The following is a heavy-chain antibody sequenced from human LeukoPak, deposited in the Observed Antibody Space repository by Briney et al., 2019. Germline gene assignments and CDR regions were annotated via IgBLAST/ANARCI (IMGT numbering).Heavy chain of an antibody. Sequence: PGGSLRLSCAASGFTFSSHAMHWVRQAPGKGLEWVAVISSDGSNKYYADSVKGRFTISRDNSKNTVYLQMNSLRAEDTAVYYCARETLISVDAFDIWGQGTMVTVSS. CDR1: GFTFSSHA. V-gene: IGHV3-30-3*01. CDR2: ISSDGSNK. CDR3: ARETLISVDAFDI. D-gene: IGHD3-16*01. J-gene: IGHJ3*02.